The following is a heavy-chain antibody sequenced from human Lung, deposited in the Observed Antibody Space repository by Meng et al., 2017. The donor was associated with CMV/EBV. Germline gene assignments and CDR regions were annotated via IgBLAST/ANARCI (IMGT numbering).Heavy chain of an antibody. Sequence: SCAVSGFIVSDNYISWVRQAPGKGLECVSVIYNEGRTFYVDSVKGRFTISRDNSKNTVYLQMSSLRTDDTAVYFCARLSDPEWLPLAMDVWGQGTXVTVSS. CDR1: GFIVSDNY. J-gene: IGHJ6*02. CDR3: ARLSDPEWLPLAMDV. D-gene: IGHD3-3*01. V-gene: IGHV3-66*02. CDR2: IYNEGRT.